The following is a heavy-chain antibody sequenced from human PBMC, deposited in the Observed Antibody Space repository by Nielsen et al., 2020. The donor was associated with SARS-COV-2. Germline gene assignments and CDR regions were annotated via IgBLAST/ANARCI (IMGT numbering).Heavy chain of an antibody. D-gene: IGHD3-22*01. CDR2: FSAYNGNT. CDR3: ARVIVGAQFDY. J-gene: IGHJ4*02. V-gene: IGHV1-18*01. Sequence: ASVKVSCKASGYTFTSYGISWVRQAPGQGLEWMGWFSAYNGNTKYVQKFQGRVTMTTDTSTSTAYLELRSLKSDDTAVYFCARVIVGAQFDYWGQGTLVTVSS. CDR1: GYTFTSYG.